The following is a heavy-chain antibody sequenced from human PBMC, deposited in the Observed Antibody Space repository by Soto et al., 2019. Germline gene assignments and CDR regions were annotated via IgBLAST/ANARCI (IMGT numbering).Heavy chain of an antibody. J-gene: IGHJ4*02. CDR1: GFTFSSYG. CDR3: ASQTAGDYFDY. D-gene: IGHD6-13*01. CDR2: IWYDGSNK. Sequence: GGSLRLSSAASGFTFSSYGMHWVRQAPGKGLEWVAVIWYDGSNKYYADSVKGRFTISRDNSKNTLYLQMNSLRAEDTAVYYCASQTAGDYFDYWGQGTLVTVSS. V-gene: IGHV3-33*01.